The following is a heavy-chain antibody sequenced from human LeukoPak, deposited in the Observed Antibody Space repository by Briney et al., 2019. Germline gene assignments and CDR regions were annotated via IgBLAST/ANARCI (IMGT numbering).Heavy chain of an antibody. CDR3: ARTYYDFWSGYYTPHTFDY. CDR1: GGSISSGGYS. D-gene: IGHD3-3*01. V-gene: IGHV4-30-2*01. Sequence: SQTLSLTCAVSGGSISSGGYSWSWIRQPPGKGLEWIGYIYHSGSTYYNPSLKSRVTISVDRSKNQFSLKLSSVTAADTAVYYCARTYYDFWSGYYTPHTFDYWGQGTLVTVSS. J-gene: IGHJ4*02. CDR2: IYHSGST.